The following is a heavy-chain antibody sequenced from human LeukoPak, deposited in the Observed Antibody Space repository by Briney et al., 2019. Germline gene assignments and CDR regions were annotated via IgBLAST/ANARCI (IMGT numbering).Heavy chain of an antibody. D-gene: IGHD3-22*01. V-gene: IGHV4-61*02. Sequence: SETLSLTCTVSGNSISSVDNYWSWIRQPAGTGLECIGRIYTSESTHYNPSPKSRVTISGDASKNQFSLRLSSVTAADTAVYYCARASYSYDINGWVPFDYWGQGSLVTVSS. CDR3: ARASYSYDINGWVPFDY. CDR1: GNSISSVDNY. CDR2: IYTSEST. J-gene: IGHJ4*02.